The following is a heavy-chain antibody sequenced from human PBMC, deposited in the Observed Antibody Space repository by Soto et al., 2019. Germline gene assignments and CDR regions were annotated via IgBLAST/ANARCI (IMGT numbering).Heavy chain of an antibody. CDR3: AREAGATGRVYYYYGMDV. CDR1: GYTFTGYY. V-gene: IGHV1-2*02. Sequence: ASVKVSCKASGYTFTGYYMHWVRQAPGQGLEWMGWINPNSGGTNYAQKFQGRVTMTRDTSISTAYMELSRLRSDDTAVYYCAREAGATGRVYYYYGMDVWGQGTTVTV. CDR2: INPNSGGT. J-gene: IGHJ6*02. D-gene: IGHD1-26*01.